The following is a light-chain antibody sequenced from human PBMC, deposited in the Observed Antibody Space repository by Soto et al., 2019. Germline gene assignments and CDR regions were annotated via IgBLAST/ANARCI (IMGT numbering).Light chain of an antibody. V-gene: IGKV1-39*01. CDR2: AAS. J-gene: IGKJ1*01. Sequence: DNQMSQSPSSLSAYVGDRVTITCRASQSISSYLNWYQQKPGKAPKLLIYAASSLQSGVPSRFSGSGSGTDFTLTISSLQPEDFATYYCQQSYSTSWTFGHGTKVDVK. CDR1: QSISSY. CDR3: QQSYSTSWT.